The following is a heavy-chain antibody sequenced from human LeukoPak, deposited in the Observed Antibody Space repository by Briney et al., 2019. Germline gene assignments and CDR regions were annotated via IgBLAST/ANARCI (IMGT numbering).Heavy chain of an antibody. V-gene: IGHV3-7*01. Sequence: PGGSLRLSCAASGFTFSRYWMTWVRQAPGKGLEWVANIKQDGSEKYYVDSVKGRFTISRDNAKNSLYLQMNSLRAEDTAVYYCARLTMGAVAGGFDYWGQGTLVTVSS. CDR1: GFTFSRYW. CDR2: IKQDGSEK. J-gene: IGHJ4*02. D-gene: IGHD6-19*01. CDR3: ARLTMGAVAGGFDY.